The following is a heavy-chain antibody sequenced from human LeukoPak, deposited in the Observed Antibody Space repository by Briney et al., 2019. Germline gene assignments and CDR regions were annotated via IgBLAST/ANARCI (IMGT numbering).Heavy chain of an antibody. Sequence: SQTLSLTCAISGDSVSSNSAVWDWIRQSPSRGLEWLGRTYYRSKWYNGYAASVESRITINPDTSKNQFSLQLSSVTPEDTAVYYCARTHEGFDYWGQGTLVTVSS. CDR1: GDSVSSNSAV. CDR2: TYYRSKWYN. V-gene: IGHV6-1*01. J-gene: IGHJ4*02. CDR3: ARTHEGFDY.